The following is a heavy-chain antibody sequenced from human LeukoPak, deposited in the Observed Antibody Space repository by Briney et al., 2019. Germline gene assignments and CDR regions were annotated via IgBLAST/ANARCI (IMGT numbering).Heavy chain of an antibody. CDR2: IKSKTDGGTT. CDR1: GFTFSNAW. D-gene: IGHD6-19*01. V-gene: IGHV3-15*01. CDR3: TTHNLSYSSGWYDLDY. Sequence: PGGSLRLSCAASGFTFSNAWMSWVRQAPGKGLEWVGRIKSKTDGGTTDYAAPVKGRFTISRDDSKNTLYLQMNSLKTEDTAVYYCTTHNLSYSSGWYDLDYWGQGTLVTVSS. J-gene: IGHJ4*02.